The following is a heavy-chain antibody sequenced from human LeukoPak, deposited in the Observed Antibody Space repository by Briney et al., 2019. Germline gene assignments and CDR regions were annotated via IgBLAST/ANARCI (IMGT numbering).Heavy chain of an antibody. J-gene: IGHJ4*02. V-gene: IGHV1-2*02. D-gene: IGHD5-24*01. CDR1: GYIFTAYY. CDR2: IKANSGDT. CDR3: TRVGDGYPY. Sequence: ASVKVSCKASGYIFTAYYLHWVRQAPGQGPEWMGWIKANSGDTNYAQKFQGGVTMTRDTSISTVYMELSRLTSDDTAVYYCTRVGDGYPYWGQGTLVTVSS.